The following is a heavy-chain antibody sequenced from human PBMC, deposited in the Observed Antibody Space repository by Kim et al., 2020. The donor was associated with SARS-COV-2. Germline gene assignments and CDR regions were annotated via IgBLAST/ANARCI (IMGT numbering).Heavy chain of an antibody. D-gene: IGHD3-3*01. CDR2: IWFDGSNA. V-gene: IGHV3-33*06. Sequence: GGSLRLSCTTSGFTFKNYGMHWVRQAPGKGLEWVAVIWFDGSNAFYEDSLKGRFTISRDNFKNILYLHMNSLRAEDTAVYYCAKAGSVETYYYYGLDVWGRGTTVTVSS. CDR1: GFTFKNYG. J-gene: IGHJ6*02. CDR3: AKAGSVETYYYYGLDV.